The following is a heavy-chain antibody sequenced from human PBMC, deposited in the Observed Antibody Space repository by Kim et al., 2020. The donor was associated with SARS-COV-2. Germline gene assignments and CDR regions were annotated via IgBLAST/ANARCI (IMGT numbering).Heavy chain of an antibody. D-gene: IGHD3-10*01. Sequence: ESGKGRFTISRDNSKNTLYLQMNSLRAEDTAVYYCARTLVLSGYYGMDVWGQGTTVTVSS. V-gene: IGHV3-30*07. J-gene: IGHJ6*02. CDR3: ARTLVLSGYYGMDV.